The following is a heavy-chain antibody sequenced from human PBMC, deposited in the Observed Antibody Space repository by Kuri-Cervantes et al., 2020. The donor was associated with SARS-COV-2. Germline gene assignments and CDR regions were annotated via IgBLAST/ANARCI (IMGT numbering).Heavy chain of an antibody. V-gene: IGHV3-33*08. J-gene: IGHJ6*02. Sequence: GGSLRLSCAASGFTFSSYAMSWVRQAPGEGLEWVAFIRYDGSNKYYADSVKGRFTISRDNSKNTLYLQMNSLRAEDTAVYYCARWCNKVPWYYYGMDVWGQGTTVTVSS. CDR3: ARWCNKVPWYYYGMDV. CDR2: IRYDGSNK. D-gene: IGHD2-8*01. CDR1: GFTFSSYA.